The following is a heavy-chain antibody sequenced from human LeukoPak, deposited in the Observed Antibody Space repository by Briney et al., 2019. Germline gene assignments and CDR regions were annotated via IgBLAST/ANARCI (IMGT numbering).Heavy chain of an antibody. J-gene: IGHJ4*02. V-gene: IGHV3-21*01. CDR3: ARDGQSGFDY. Sequence: GGSLRLSCAASGFTFSSYSMNWVRQAPGKGLEWVSSISSSSSYIYYADSVKGRFTISRDNAKNSLYLQMNSLRAEDTALYYCARDGQSGFDYWGQGTLVTVSS. CDR1: GFTFSSYS. CDR2: ISSSSSYI.